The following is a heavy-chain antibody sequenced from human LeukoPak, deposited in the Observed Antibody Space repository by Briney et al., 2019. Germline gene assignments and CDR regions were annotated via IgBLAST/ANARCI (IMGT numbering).Heavy chain of an antibody. V-gene: IGHV3-21*01. Sequence: GQSLRLSCAASGFTFRAYSMNWVRLAPGKGLEWVSSISTTGSYIYYSDSVKGRFSISRDNSKNTLYLQMNSLRAEDTAVYYCAKSGAYSSGWFDYWGQGTLVTVSS. CDR1: GFTFRAYS. CDR3: AKSGAYSSGWFDY. J-gene: IGHJ4*02. CDR2: ISTTGSYI. D-gene: IGHD6-19*01.